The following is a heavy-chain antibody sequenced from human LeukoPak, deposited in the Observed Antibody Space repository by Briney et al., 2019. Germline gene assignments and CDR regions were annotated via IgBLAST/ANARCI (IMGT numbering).Heavy chain of an antibody. D-gene: IGHD2-2*02. V-gene: IGHV1-69*04. Sequence: GASVKVSCKASGGTFSSYAISWVRQAPGQGLEWMGRIIPILGIANYAQKFQGRVTITADKSTSTAYMELSSLRSEDTAVYYCARVEYCSTTSCYTWDDYYDYGMDVWGQGTTVTVSS. CDR2: IIPILGIA. CDR1: GGTFSSYA. CDR3: ARVEYCSTTSCYTWDDYYDYGMDV. J-gene: IGHJ6*02.